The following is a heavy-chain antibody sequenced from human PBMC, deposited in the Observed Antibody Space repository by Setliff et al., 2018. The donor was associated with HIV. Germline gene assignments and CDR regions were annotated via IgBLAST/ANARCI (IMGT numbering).Heavy chain of an antibody. V-gene: IGHV4-59*11. CDR1: GGSITGHY. Sequence: SSETLSLTCTVSGGSITGHYWSWIRQPPGKGLEWIGYIHYSGSSNYNPSLKSRVSISLDTSKKQVSLKLNSVTAADTAVYYCARGQPQGGGTYWSAFDIWGQGTMVTVSS. CDR3: ARGQPQGGGTYWSAFDI. D-gene: IGHD1-26*01. CDR2: IHYSGSS. J-gene: IGHJ3*02.